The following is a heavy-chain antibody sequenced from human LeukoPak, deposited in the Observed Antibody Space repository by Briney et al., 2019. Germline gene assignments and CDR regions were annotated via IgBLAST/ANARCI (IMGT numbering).Heavy chain of an antibody. CDR2: IYYSGST. D-gene: IGHD6-19*01. CDR3: ARSPAVAGQNWFDP. J-gene: IGHJ5*02. V-gene: IGHV4-39*07. CDR1: GGSIGSSSYY. Sequence: SETLSLTCTVSGGSIGSSSYYWGWLRHPPGKGLVWFGSIYYSGSTYYNPSLKSRVTISVDTSKNQFSLKLSSVTAADTAVYYCARSPAVAGQNWFDPWGQGTLVTVSS.